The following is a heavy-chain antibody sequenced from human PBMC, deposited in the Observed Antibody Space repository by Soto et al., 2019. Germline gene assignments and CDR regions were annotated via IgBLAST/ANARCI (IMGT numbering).Heavy chain of an antibody. CDR1: GFTFSSYA. V-gene: IGHV3-23*01. CDR2: ISGSGSRT. Sequence: EVQLLDSGGGLVQLGGSLRLSCAASGFTFSSYAMSWVRQAPGKGLEWVSGISGSGSRTFYADSVKGRFTVSRDNSKNTLFLEMNSLRVEDTAVYYCANLPAAIPLYWGQGTLVTVSS. J-gene: IGHJ4*02. CDR3: ANLPAAIPLY. D-gene: IGHD2-2*01.